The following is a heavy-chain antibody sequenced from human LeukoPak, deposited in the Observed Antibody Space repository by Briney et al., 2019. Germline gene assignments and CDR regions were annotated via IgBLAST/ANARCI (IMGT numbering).Heavy chain of an antibody. CDR3: ARDRSGRWVELLWFGESDDAFDI. CDR2: INAGNGNT. J-gene: IGHJ3*02. Sequence: ASVKVSCKASGYTFTSYAMHWVRQAPGQRLEWMGWINAGNGNTKYSQKFQGRVTITRDTSASTAYMELSSLRSEDTAVYYCARDRSGRWVELLWFGESDDAFDIWGQGTMVTVSS. D-gene: IGHD3-10*01. CDR1: GYTFTSYA. V-gene: IGHV1-3*01.